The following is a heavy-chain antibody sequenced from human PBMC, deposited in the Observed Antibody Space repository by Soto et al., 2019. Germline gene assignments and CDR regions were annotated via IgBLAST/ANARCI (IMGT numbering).Heavy chain of an antibody. CDR3: ATTPPGRTIFGVDIPGYYYMDV. V-gene: IGHV1-3*01. J-gene: IGHJ6*03. CDR2: INAGNGNT. D-gene: IGHD3-3*01. Sequence: ASVKVSCKASGYTFTSYAMHWVRQAPGQRLEWMGWINAGNGNTKYSQKFQGRVTITRDTSASTAYMELSSLRSEDTAVYYCATTPPGRTIFGVDIPGYYYMDVWGKGTTVTVSS. CDR1: GYTFTSYA.